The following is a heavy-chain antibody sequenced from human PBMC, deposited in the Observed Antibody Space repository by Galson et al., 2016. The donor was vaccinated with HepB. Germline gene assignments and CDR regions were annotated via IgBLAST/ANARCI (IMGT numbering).Heavy chain of an antibody. D-gene: IGHD2-21*02. V-gene: IGHV1-8*02. Sequence: SVKVSCKGSGYSFTNYQINWVRQATGQGPEWLGWMNPNSGNTLYAQKFWGRVTMTSDTSISTAYMELSGLTSEDTAIYYCARGVVCYGDRCTYTGMDVWGQGTTVTVSS. CDR3: ARGVVCYGDRCTYTGMDV. J-gene: IGHJ6*02. CDR2: MNPNSGNT. CDR1: GYSFTNYQ.